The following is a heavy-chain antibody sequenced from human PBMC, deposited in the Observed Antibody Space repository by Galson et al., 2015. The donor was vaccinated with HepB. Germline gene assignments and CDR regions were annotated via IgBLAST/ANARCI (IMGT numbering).Heavy chain of an antibody. CDR2: ISYDGSNK. Sequence: SLRLSCAASGFTFSSYAMHWVRRAPGKGLEWVAVISYDGSNKYYADSVKGRFTISRDNSKNTLYLQMNSLRAEDTAVYYCARDMDYDSPLLDYWGQGTLVTVSS. V-gene: IGHV3-30-3*01. CDR1: GFTFSSYA. CDR3: ARDMDYDSPLLDY. J-gene: IGHJ4*02. D-gene: IGHD3-22*01.